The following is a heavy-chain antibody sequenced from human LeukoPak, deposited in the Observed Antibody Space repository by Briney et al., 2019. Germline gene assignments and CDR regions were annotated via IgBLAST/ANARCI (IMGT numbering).Heavy chain of an antibody. D-gene: IGHD4-17*01. Sequence: ASVNVSCKASGYNFTSYAIHWVRQAPGQRLEWMGWINAGNGKTEYSQRFQGRVTIIRDTSASTAYMELSSLRSEDTAVYYCARVPTVTNWFDPWGQGTLVTVSS. V-gene: IGHV1-3*01. J-gene: IGHJ5*02. CDR1: GYNFTSYA. CDR3: ARVPTVTNWFDP. CDR2: INAGNGKT.